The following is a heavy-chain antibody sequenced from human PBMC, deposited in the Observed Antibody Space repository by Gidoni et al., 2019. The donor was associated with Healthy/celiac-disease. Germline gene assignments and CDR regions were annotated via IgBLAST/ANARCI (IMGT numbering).Heavy chain of an antibody. D-gene: IGHD2-2*01. CDR3: AKAGCSSTSCYYYYYGMDV. CDR2: ISGSGGST. CDR1: GFTFSSSA. Sequence: EVQLLESGGGLVQPGGSLRLSCAASGFTFSSSAMSWVRQAPGKGLEWVSAISGSGGSTYYADSVKGRFTISRDNSKNTLYLQMNSLRAEDTAVYYCAKAGCSSTSCYYYYYGMDVWGQGTTVTVSS. V-gene: IGHV3-23*01. J-gene: IGHJ6*02.